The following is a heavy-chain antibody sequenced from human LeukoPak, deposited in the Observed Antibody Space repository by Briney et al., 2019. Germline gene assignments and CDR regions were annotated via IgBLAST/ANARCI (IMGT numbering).Heavy chain of an antibody. CDR1: GFTFNSYW. D-gene: IGHD3-10*01. CDR2: ITSGSTYV. Sequence: PGGSLRLSCSASGFTFNSYWMHWVRQPPGKGLEWVSSITSGSTYVFYTDSVKGRFTISRDNAKNSLYLQMNSLRAEDTAVYYCARDSELLWFGAGAYYYYMDVWGKGTTVTVSS. V-gene: IGHV3-21*01. J-gene: IGHJ6*03. CDR3: ARDSELLWFGAGAYYYYMDV.